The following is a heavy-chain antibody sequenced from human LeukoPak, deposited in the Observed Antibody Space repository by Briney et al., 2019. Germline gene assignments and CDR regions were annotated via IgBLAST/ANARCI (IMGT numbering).Heavy chain of an antibody. V-gene: IGHV3-23*01. J-gene: IGHJ6*02. D-gene: IGHD2/OR15-2a*01. Sequence: GGSLRLSCAASGFTFSSSAMSWVRQAPGKGLEWVSAISNNGGYTYYADSVQGRFTISRDNSKSTLCLQMNSLRAEDTAVYYCAKDSREDFYALRRNYNYYYHGMDVWGQGTTVIVSS. CDR3: AKDSREDFYALRRNYNYYYHGMDV. CDR1: GFTFSSSA. CDR2: ISNNGGYT.